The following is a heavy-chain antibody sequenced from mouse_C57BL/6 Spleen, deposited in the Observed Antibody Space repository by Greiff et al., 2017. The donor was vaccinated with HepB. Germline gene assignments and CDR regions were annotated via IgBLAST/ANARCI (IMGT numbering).Heavy chain of an antibody. CDR2: IDPSDSYT. CDR3: ARPHYYGSSYYFDY. J-gene: IGHJ2*01. CDR1: GYTFTSYW. D-gene: IGHD1-1*01. V-gene: IGHV1-50*01. Sequence: QVQLQQPGAELVKPGASVKLSCKASGYTFTSYWMQWVKQRPGQGLEWIGEIDPSDSYTNYNQKFKGKATLTVDTSSSTAYMQLSSLTSEDSAVYYCARPHYYGSSYYFDYWGQGTTLTVSS.